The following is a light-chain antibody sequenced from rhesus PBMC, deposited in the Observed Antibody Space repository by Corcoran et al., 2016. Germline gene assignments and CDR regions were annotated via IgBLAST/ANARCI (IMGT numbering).Light chain of an antibody. V-gene: IGKV1-25*01. CDR1: QDISNY. CDR2: KAS. J-gene: IGKJ4*01. CDR3: QQRNSSPLT. Sequence: DIQLTQSPSSLSASVGDRVTITCRASQDISNYLAWYQQKPGKAPNLLIYKASTLQSGVPSRVSGSGSVTEFTLTISSLQPEEFATYYCQQRNSSPLTFGGGTKVEIK.